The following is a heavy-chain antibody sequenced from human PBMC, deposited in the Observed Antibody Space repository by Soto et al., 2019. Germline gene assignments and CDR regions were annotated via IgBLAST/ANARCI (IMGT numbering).Heavy chain of an antibody. CDR2: IYSGGST. D-gene: IGHD3-3*01. Sequence: PGESLKISCAASGFTVSSNYMSWVRRAPGKGLEWVSVIYSGGSTYYADSVKGRFTISRDNSKNTLYLQMNSLRAEDTAVYYCARSPNYDFWSGSAPLWGQGTLVTVSS. J-gene: IGHJ4*02. V-gene: IGHV3-53*01. CDR1: GFTVSSNY. CDR3: ARSPNYDFWSGSAPL.